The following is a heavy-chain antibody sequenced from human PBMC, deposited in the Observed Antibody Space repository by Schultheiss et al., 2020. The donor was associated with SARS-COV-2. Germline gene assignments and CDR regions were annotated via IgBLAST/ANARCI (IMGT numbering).Heavy chain of an antibody. V-gene: IGHV3-23*01. J-gene: IGHJ6*03. CDR3: TTVRFLEWLFPYYYYMDV. CDR2: ISGSGGST. CDR1: GFTFDDYA. D-gene: IGHD3-3*01. Sequence: GGSLRLSCAASGFTFDDYAMHWVRQAPGKGLEWVSGISGSGGSTYYADSVKGRFTISRDNSKNTLYLQMNSLKTEDTAVYYCTTVRFLEWLFPYYYYMDVWGKGTTVTVSS.